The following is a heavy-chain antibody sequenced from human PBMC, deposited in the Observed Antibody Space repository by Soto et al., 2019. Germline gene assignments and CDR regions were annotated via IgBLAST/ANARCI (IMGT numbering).Heavy chain of an antibody. CDR2: IYYSGST. Sequence: SETLSLTFSVSGTSVSSGGYFWSWMRQLPGKCLEWIGYIYYSGSTYYTPSLKSRVTISVDTSKNQFSLKLSSVTAADTAVYYCARVWYCSSTSCYSPWFDPWGQGTLVTAPQ. CDR1: GTSVSSGGYF. J-gene: IGHJ5*02. D-gene: IGHD2-2*01. CDR3: ARVWYCSSTSCYSPWFDP. V-gene: IGHV4-31*02.